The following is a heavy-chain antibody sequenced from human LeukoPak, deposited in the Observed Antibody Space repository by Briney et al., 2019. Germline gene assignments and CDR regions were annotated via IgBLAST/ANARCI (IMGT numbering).Heavy chain of an antibody. J-gene: IGHJ4*02. D-gene: IGHD3-10*01. V-gene: IGHV3-23*01. CDR2: ISGSGGST. Sequence: PGGSLRLSCAASGFTFSSYGMSWLRQAPGMGLEWVSGISGSGGSTFYAGSVKGRFTISRDNSKNTLYLQMNSLRAEDTALYYCTKDLWYYASGVPYLVQATLVTLSS. CDR1: GFTFSSYG. CDR3: TKDLWYYASGVPY.